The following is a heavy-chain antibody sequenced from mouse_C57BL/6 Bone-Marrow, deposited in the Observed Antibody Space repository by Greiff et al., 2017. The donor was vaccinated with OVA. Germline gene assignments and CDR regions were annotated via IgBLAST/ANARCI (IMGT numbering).Heavy chain of an antibody. J-gene: IGHJ3*01. D-gene: IGHD1-1*01. V-gene: IGHV2-5*01. CDR2: IWRGGST. CDR3: AKEGYYYGSSLAY. CDR1: GFSLTSYG. Sequence: QVQLQQSGPGLVQPSQSLSITCTVSGFSLTSYGVHWVRQSPGKGLEWLGVIWRGGSTDYNAAFMSRLSITTDNSKSQVFFKMNSLQADDTAIYYCAKEGYYYGSSLAYWGQGTLVTVSA.